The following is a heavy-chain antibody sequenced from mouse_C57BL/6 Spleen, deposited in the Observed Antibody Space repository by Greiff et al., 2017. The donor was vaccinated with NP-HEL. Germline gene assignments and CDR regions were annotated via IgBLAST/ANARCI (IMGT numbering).Heavy chain of an antibody. V-gene: IGHV1-53*01. D-gene: IGHD1-1*01. Sequence: VQLQQPGTELVKPGASVKLSCKASGYTFTSYWMHWVKQRPGQGLEWIGNINPSNGGTNYNEKFKSKATLTVDKSSSTAYMQLSSLTSEDSAVYYCARVAGYYGSSSYYAMDYWGQGTSVTVSS. CDR2: INPSNGGT. CDR1: GYTFTSYW. J-gene: IGHJ4*01. CDR3: ARVAGYYGSSSYYAMDY.